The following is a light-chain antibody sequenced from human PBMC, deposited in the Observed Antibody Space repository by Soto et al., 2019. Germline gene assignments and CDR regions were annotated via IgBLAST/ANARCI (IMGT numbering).Light chain of an antibody. CDR3: QQYDSYST. CDR2: KAS. J-gene: IGKJ4*01. Sequence: DIQLTQFPSTQSASVGDRVIITCRASQSISSWLACYQQKPGKATNLLIYKASSLASGVPSRFSGSGFGTEFTLTISSLQPDDIATYYCQQYDSYSTFGGGTKVDIK. V-gene: IGKV1-5*03. CDR1: QSISSW.